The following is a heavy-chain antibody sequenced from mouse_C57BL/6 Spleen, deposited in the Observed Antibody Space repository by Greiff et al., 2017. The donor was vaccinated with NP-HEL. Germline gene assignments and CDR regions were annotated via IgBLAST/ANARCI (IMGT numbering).Heavy chain of an antibody. CDR1: GFSLTSYA. Sequence: VKVVESGPGLVAPSQSLSITCTVSGFSLTSYAISWVRQPPGKGLEWLGVIWTGGGTNYNSALKSRLSISKDNSKSQVFLKMNSLQTDDTARYYCARRGDYLYYYAMDYWGQGTSVTVSS. D-gene: IGHD2-4*01. CDR3: ARRGDYLYYYAMDY. J-gene: IGHJ4*01. CDR2: IWTGGGT. V-gene: IGHV2-9-1*01.